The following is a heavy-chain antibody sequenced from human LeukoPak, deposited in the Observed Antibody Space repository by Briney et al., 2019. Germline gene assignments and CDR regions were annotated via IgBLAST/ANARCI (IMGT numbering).Heavy chain of an antibody. CDR1: GFTFSDYY. V-gene: IGHV3-11*05. CDR3: ARAGGGSASYFAY. D-gene: IGHD6-19*01. CDR2: ISSSSTHT. J-gene: IGHJ4*02. Sequence: GGSLRLSCATSGFTFSDYYMSWIRQAPGKGLEWVSYISSSSTHTKYADSVKGRFTIFRDNAKNSLFLQMNSLRAEDTAVYYCARAGGGSASYFAYWGQGALVTVSS.